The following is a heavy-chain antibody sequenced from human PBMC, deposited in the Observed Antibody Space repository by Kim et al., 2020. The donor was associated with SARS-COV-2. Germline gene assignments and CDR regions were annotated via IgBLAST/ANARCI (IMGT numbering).Heavy chain of an antibody. D-gene: IGHD3-22*01. CDR2: ISGTGGNT. CDR3: VKGSGDSSGYYYAYYYYYMDV. V-gene: IGHV3-23*01. J-gene: IGHJ6*03. Sequence: GGSLRLSCAAFGFTFSSYAMTWVRQAPGKGLEWVSDISGTGGNTNYADSVKGRFTISRDNSKNTLYLQMKTLRAEDTAVYYCVKGSGDSSGYYYAYYYYYMDVWGIGATVTVSS. CDR1: GFTFSSYA.